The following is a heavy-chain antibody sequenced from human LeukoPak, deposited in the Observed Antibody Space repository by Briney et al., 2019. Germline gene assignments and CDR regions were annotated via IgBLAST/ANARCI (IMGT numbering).Heavy chain of an antibody. CDR2: ITPIFGTA. CDR3: ARQKVRGVYYYGMDV. V-gene: IGHV1-69*06. Sequence: SVKVSCKASGGTFSSYAISWVRQAPGQGLEWMGGITPIFGTANYAQKFQGRVTITADKSTSTAYMELSSLRSEDTAVYYCARQKVRGVYYYGMDVWGKGTTVTVSS. J-gene: IGHJ6*04. CDR1: GGTFSSYA. D-gene: IGHD3-10*01.